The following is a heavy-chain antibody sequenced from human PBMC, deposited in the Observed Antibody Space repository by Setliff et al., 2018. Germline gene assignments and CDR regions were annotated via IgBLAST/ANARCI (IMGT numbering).Heavy chain of an antibody. CDR3: ARPLHIMGTSTAYAFDI. D-gene: IGHD1-26*01. CDR2: IKGDDSEK. CDR1: GFTFRIYW. V-gene: IGHV3-7*01. J-gene: IGHJ3*02. Sequence: GESLKISCSASGFTFRIYWMSWVRQAPGKGLEWVANIKGDDSEKYYVDSVKGRFTISRDDAGNSMYLQMDSLRVEDTAVYYCARPLHIMGTSTAYAFDIWGQGTMVTVSS.